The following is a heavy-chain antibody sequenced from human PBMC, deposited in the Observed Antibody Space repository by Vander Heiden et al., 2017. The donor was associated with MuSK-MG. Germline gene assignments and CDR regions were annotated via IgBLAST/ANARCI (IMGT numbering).Heavy chain of an antibody. CDR1: GAPLSRFG. V-gene: IGHV1-69*04. J-gene: IGHJ4*02. D-gene: IGHD2-21*01. Sequence: QVQLVQSGAEVKKPGSSVKVSCKASGAPLSRFGIGWVRQARGQGLEWMGRIIPMIGIVHYAQKFQDRVTITADKSTSTAYMELSGLRSEDTAVYYCATYPDTGAGYFDYWGQGTLVTVSS. CDR3: ATYPDTGAGYFDY. CDR2: IIPMIGIV.